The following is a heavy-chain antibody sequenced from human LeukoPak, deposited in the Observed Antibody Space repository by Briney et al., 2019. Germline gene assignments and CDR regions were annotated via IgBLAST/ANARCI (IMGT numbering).Heavy chain of an antibody. CDR2: IKRDGSEK. J-gene: IGHJ4*02. CDR3: AAVDHGNDY. D-gene: IGHD1-14*01. V-gene: IGHV3-7*01. Sequence: GGSLRLSCEASGFMFSSYRMSWVRQAPGKGLEWVANIKRDGSEKSYVDSVKGRFTISRDNAKNSLYLQMNRLRAEDTGVYYCAAVDHGNDYWGQGTLVTVSS. CDR1: GFMFSSYR.